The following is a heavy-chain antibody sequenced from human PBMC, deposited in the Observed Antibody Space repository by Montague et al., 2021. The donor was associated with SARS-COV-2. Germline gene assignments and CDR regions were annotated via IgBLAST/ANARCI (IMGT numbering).Heavy chain of an antibody. D-gene: IGHD2-2*01. Sequence: SETLSLTCDVYGDSISSYYWSWIRQPAGKGLEWNGRINTSGSRNNNPYLKSRVTMSVDTSKNKISLTLRFVTAADTAVYYCERDRVGLGSCLRSTVEWYFDYWGQGTLVTVSS. V-gene: IGHV4-4*07. CDR3: ERDRVGLGSCLRSTVEWYFDY. J-gene: IGHJ4*02. CDR2: INTSGSR. CDR1: GDSISSYY.